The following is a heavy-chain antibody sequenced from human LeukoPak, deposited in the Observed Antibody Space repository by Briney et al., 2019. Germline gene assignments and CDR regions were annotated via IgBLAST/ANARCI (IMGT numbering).Heavy chain of an antibody. J-gene: IGHJ6*03. CDR3: ARHRYYYYYMDV. V-gene: IGHV4-59*08. CDR2: IYYSGST. Sequence: SETLSLTCTVSGGSISSYYWSWIRQPPGKGLEWIGYIYYSGSTNYNPSLKSRVTISVDTSKNQFSLKLSSVTAADTAVYYCARHRYYYYYMDVWGKGTTVTISS. CDR1: GGSISSYY.